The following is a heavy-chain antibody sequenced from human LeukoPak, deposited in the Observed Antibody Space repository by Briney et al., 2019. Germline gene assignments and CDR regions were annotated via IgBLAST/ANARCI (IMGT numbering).Heavy chain of an antibody. J-gene: IGHJ4*02. Sequence: SETLSLTCTVSGGSISSYYWSWIRQPPGKGLEWIGYIYYSGSTNYNPSLKSRVTISVDTSKNQFSLKLSSVTAADTAVYYCARRAMIGTTYYFDYWGQGTLVTVSS. CDR3: ARRAMIGTTYYFDY. D-gene: IGHD3-22*01. CDR1: GGSISSYY. V-gene: IGHV4-59*12. CDR2: IYYSGST.